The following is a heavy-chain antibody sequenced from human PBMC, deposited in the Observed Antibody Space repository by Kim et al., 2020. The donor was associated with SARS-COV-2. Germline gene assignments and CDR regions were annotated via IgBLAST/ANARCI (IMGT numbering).Heavy chain of an antibody. CDR3: TRDRFGLRGDFDY. CDR2: TYYRSKWYY. Sequence: SQTLSLTCAISGDRVSSDSAAWHWLRQSPSRGLEWLGRTYYRSKWYYDYAVSVKSRITINPDTSKNQFSLQLNSVTPEDTAVYYCTRDRFGLRGDFDYWGQATLVTVSS. J-gene: IGHJ4*02. D-gene: IGHD4-17*01. V-gene: IGHV6-1*01. CDR1: GDRVSSDSAA.